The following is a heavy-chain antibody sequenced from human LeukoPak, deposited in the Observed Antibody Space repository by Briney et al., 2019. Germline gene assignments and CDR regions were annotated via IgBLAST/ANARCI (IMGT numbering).Heavy chain of an antibody. CDR3: ARDLYYGSGLNWFDR. J-gene: IGHJ5*02. Sequence: GGSLRLSCAASGFTFSSYAMHWVRQAPGKGLEWVAVISYDGSNKYYADSVKGRFTISRDNSKNTLYLQMNSLRAEDTAVYYCARDLYYGSGLNWFDRWGQGTLVTVSS. D-gene: IGHD3-10*01. CDR2: ISYDGSNK. CDR1: GFTFSSYA. V-gene: IGHV3-30*04.